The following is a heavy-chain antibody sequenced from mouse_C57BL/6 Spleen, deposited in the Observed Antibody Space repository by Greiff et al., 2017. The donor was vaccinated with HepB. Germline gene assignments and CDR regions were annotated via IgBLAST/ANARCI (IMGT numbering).Heavy chain of an antibody. CDR1: GFSFNTYA. CDR3: MRQNYGNPFAY. J-gene: IGHJ3*01. V-gene: IGHV10-1*01. CDR2: IRSKSNNYAT. Sequence: EVQLVESGGGSVQPKGSLKLSCAASGFSFNTYAMNWVRQAPGKGLEWVARIRSKSNNYATYYADSVKDRFTISRDDSASMLYLQMNNLNTDDTAMYSCMRQNYGNPFAYWGQGTLVTVSA. D-gene: IGHD1-1*01.